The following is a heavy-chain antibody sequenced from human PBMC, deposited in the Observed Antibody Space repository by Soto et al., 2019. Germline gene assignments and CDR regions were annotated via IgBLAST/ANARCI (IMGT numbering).Heavy chain of an antibody. CDR1: GFTFKSYA. CDR2: ISGGADDT. V-gene: IGHV3-23*01. J-gene: IGHJ4*02. D-gene: IGHD6-19*01. CDR3: AKEGDVVAVPASRRFYDY. Sequence: EVHLLEPGGSSAQPGGSLRLSCAASGFTFKSYAMTWVRQAPGKELEWVSTISGGADDTYYADSVKGRFTISRDNSKDMLYLQMNSLRAEDTATYYCAKEGDVVAVPASRRFYDYWGQGALVSVSS.